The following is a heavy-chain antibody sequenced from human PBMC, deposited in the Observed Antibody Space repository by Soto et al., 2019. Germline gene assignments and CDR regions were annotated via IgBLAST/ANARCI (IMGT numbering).Heavy chain of an antibody. CDR1: GGSISSRNYY. Sequence: QLQLQESGPGLVKPSETLSLTCTVSGGSISSRNYYWGWIRQPPGKGLEWIGSIYYSGTTYYSPSLKSRVTISVDTSKNHFSLKLSSVTAADTAVYYCARRHYDFLTVSYPGGVDYWGQGTLVTVSS. CDR3: ARRHYDFLTVSYPGGVDY. V-gene: IGHV4-39*02. CDR2: IYYSGTT. J-gene: IGHJ4*02. D-gene: IGHD3-9*01.